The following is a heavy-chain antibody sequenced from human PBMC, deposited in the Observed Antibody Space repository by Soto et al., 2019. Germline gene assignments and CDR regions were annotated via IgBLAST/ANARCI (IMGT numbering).Heavy chain of an antibody. Sequence: PSQTLSLTCAISGDSVSSNSAAWNWIRQSPSRGLEWLGRTYYKSKWYSDYAISVKSRITINPDTSKNQFSLQLKSVTPEDTAVYYCARERGDLGQMYYYYYAMDVWGQGTTVTVSS. D-gene: IGHD3-10*01. CDR1: GDSVSSNSAA. CDR2: TYYKSKWYS. V-gene: IGHV6-1*01. CDR3: ARERGDLGQMYYYYYAMDV. J-gene: IGHJ6*02.